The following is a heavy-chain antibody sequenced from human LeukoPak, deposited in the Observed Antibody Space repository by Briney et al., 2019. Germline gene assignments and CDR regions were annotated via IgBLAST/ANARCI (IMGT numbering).Heavy chain of an antibody. D-gene: IGHD3-22*01. CDR2: IYYSGST. Sequence: SETLSLTCAVYGGSFSGYYWSWIRQPPGKGLEWIGSIYYSGSTYYNPSLKSRVTISVDTSKNQFSLKLSSVTAADTAVYYCARDQYYYDSSGLSRAFDAFDIWGQGTMVTVSS. V-gene: IGHV4-34*01. CDR3: ARDQYYYDSSGLSRAFDAFDI. CDR1: GGSFSGYY. J-gene: IGHJ3*02.